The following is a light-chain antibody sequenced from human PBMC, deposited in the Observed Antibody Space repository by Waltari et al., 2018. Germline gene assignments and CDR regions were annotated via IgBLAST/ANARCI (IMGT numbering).Light chain of an antibody. CDR3: SSYTTSITLV. J-gene: IGLJ2*01. CDR2: DVS. Sequence: QSALTQPASVSGSPGQSITIPCAGTSSDVGGYDSASWDQQHPGKAPKPMIYDVSNRPSGVSSRFSGSKSGNTASLTISGLQAEDEANYYCSSYTTSITLVFGGGTKLTVL. CDR1: SSDVGGYDS. V-gene: IGLV2-14*03.